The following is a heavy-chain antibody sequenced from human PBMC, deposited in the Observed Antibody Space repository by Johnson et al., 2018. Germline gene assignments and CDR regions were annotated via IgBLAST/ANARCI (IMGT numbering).Heavy chain of an antibody. J-gene: IGHJ3*02. Sequence: QVQLVESGGGVVQPGRSLRLPCAASGFTFSSYGMHWVRQAPGKGLEWVAGISYDGSNKYYADSVKGRLTISRDNSKNTLNLQMNILRAEDTAVYYCAKDQSPEVGVDPFDIWGQGTMVTVSS. CDR1: GFTFSSYG. V-gene: IGHV3-30*18. D-gene: IGHD1-26*01. CDR3: AKDQSPEVGVDPFDI. CDR2: ISYDGSNK.